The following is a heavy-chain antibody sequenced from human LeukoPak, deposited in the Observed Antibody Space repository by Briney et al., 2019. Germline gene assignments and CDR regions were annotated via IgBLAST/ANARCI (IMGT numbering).Heavy chain of an antibody. CDR2: IYTRGTT. D-gene: IGHD5-18*01. Sequence: PSRTLSLTCTVSGGSIRSGSYYWSWIRQPAGKGLEWIGHIYTRGTTNYNPSVKSRVTVSLDTSKNQISLKLSSVTAADTVIYYCARVYTVMGATTVDHYHYYMDVWGKGTTVTVSS. CDR3: ARVYTVMGATTVDHYHYYMDV. J-gene: IGHJ6*03. CDR1: GGSIRSGSYY. V-gene: IGHV4-61*09.